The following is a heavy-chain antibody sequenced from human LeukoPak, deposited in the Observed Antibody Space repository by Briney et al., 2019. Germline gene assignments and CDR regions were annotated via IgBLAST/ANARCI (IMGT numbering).Heavy chain of an antibody. V-gene: IGHV4-61*02. CDR1: GDSISGNFYF. D-gene: IGHD3-22*01. CDR2: IYAGGAA. J-gene: IGHJ5*02. Sequence: SQTLSLSCTVSGDSISGNFYFWSWIRQTAGKGLEWIGRIYAGGAASYNPSLKSRVTISVDTSKNQYFLKLKSVTAADTAVYYCAREKVYYYGPFDPWGQGTRVIVSS. CDR3: AREKVYYYGPFDP.